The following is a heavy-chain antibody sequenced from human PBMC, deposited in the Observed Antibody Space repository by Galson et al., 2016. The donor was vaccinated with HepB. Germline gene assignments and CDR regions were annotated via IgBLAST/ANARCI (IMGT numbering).Heavy chain of an antibody. CDR3: TKAKVGTRGMDV. CDR1: GFTFRNYV. Sequence: SLRLSCAASGFTFRNYVMNWVRQAPGKGLEWVSSISGSGNSTYYADSVKGRFTISRDNSEDTLYLQMNSLRAEDTALYYCTKAKVGTRGMDVWGPGTSVTVSS. CDR2: ISGSGNST. J-gene: IGHJ6*02. D-gene: IGHD1-26*01. V-gene: IGHV3-23*01.